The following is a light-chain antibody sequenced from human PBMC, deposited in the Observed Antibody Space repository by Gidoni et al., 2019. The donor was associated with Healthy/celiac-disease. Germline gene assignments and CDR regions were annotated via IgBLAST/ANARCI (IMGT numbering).Light chain of an antibody. J-gene: IGKJ5*01. V-gene: IGKV1-13*02. CDR2: DAA. CDR3: QQFNSYGIT. Sequence: LQLTQSPSSLSSSVGDRVPITCRASQGISSALAWYQQKPGKARKLLIYDAARLESGVPSRFSGSGSGTDFTLTISRLQTEDFATYCCQQFNSYGITFGQGTRLEIK. CDR1: QGISSA.